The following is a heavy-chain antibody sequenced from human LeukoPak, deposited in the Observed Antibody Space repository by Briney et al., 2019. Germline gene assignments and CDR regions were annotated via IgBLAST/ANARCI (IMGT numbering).Heavy chain of an antibody. V-gene: IGHV1-8*01. CDR1: GYTFTSYD. CDR3: ARGSRRSWFDP. Sequence: ASVKVSCKASGYTFTSYDINWVRQATGQGLEWMGWMNPNSGNTGYAQKFQGRVTMTRNTSIGTAYMELSSPRSEDTAVYYCARGSRRSWFDPWGQGTLVTVSS. J-gene: IGHJ5*02. CDR2: MNPNSGNT.